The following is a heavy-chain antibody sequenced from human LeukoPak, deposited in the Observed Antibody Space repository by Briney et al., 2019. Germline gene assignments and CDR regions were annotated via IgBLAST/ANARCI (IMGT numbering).Heavy chain of an antibody. CDR1: GYIFSNYW. J-gene: IGHJ4*02. CDR3: TRREYNDYWTAFPF. V-gene: IGHV5-51*01. CDR2: IYPHDFNV. D-gene: IGHD2/OR15-2a*01. Sequence: GESLKIPFKTSGYIFSNYWIAWVRQTPGKGLEWMGIIYPHDFNVKYSPSFQGHVTISVDKSVSTAYLQWNTLKASDTATYFCTRREYNDYWTAFPFWGQGTEVAVSS.